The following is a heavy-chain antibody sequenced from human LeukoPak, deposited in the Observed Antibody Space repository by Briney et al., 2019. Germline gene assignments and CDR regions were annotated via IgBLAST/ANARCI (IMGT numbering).Heavy chain of an antibody. CDR1: GFTFSSYE. V-gene: IGHV3-48*03. D-gene: IGHD5-24*01. J-gene: IGHJ4*02. Sequence: GGSLRLSCAASGFTFSSYEMNWVRQAPGKGLERVSYISSSGSTRYYADSVKGRFTISRDNAKNSLYLQMNSLRAEDSAVYYCASREMATIVDYWGQGTLVTVSS. CDR2: ISSSGSTR. CDR3: ASREMATIVDY.